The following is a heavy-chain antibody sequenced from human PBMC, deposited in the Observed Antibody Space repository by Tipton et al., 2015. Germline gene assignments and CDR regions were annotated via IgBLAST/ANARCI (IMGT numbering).Heavy chain of an antibody. Sequence: TLSLTCSVSGDSINRYYWGWIRQPPGKGLEWIGSISHSGNTYYNPSLKRRSTMSRDTSKNQFSLKLTSVTAADTAVYYCACQDYDSLTRDYQTVDYWGQGTLVTVSS. J-gene: IGHJ4*02. D-gene: IGHD3-9*01. CDR1: GDSINRYY. CDR2: ISHSGNT. V-gene: IGHV4-59*04. CDR3: ACQDYDSLTRDYQTVDY.